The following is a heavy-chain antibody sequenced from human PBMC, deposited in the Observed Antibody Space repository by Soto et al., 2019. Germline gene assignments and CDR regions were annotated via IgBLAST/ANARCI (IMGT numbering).Heavy chain of an antibody. J-gene: IGHJ4*02. CDR1: GYTFTSFD. CDR3: ARERGGYSDY. Sequence: QVQLVQSGAEVKKPGASVKVSCKASGYTFTSFDINWVRQANGQGLERMGWINPNSGNTSYAQKYHGRVTMTRNTSISTAYMELSCLRSEDTAVDYCARERGGYSDYWGQGTLVTVSS. D-gene: IGHD5-12*01. V-gene: IGHV1-8*01. CDR2: INPNSGNT.